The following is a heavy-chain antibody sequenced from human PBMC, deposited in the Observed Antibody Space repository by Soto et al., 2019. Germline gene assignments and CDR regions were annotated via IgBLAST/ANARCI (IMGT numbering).Heavy chain of an antibody. Sequence: EVQLLESGGGLAQPGGSLTLSCVASGFTFSDYAMSWVRQAPGKGLEWVSTITGGGAYTYSADSVEGRFTISRDNSKNTLHLQMNSLRAEDTAVYYCAKASDYDDILTGLHWGQGTLVTVSA. CDR3: AKASDYDDILTGLH. CDR2: ITGGGAYT. J-gene: IGHJ4*02. CDR1: GFTFSDYA. D-gene: IGHD3-9*01. V-gene: IGHV3-23*01.